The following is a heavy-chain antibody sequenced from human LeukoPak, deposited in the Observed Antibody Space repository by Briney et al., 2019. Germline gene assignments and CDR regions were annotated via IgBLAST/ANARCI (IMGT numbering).Heavy chain of an antibody. CDR1: GFTFDDYA. CDR3: AKDVEYYYDSSGYYYYYYGMDV. Sequence: GGSLRLSCAASGFTFDDYAMHWVRQAPGKGLEWVSLISGDGGSTYYADSVKGRFTISRDNSKNSLYLQMNSLRTEDTALYYCAKDVEYYYDSSGYYYYYYGMDVWGQGTTVTVSS. V-gene: IGHV3-43*02. J-gene: IGHJ6*02. D-gene: IGHD3-22*01. CDR2: ISGDGGST.